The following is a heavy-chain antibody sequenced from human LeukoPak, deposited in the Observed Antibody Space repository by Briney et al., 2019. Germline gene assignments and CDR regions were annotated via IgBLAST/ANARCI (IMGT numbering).Heavy chain of an antibody. CDR3: AREPRYSSVGALLEAFDI. V-gene: IGHV1-18*01. D-gene: IGHD1-26*01. CDR1: GYTFTSYG. CDR2: ISAYNGNT. J-gene: IGHJ3*02. Sequence: GASVKVSCKASGYTFTSYGISWVRQAPGQGLEWMGWISAYNGNTNYAQKLQGRVTMTTDTSTSTAYMELRSLRSDDTAVYYCAREPRYSSVGALLEAFDIWGQGTMVTVSS.